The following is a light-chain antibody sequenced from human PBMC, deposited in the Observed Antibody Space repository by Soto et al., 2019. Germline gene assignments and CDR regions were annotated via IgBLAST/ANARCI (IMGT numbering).Light chain of an antibody. Sequence: EIVLTQSPATLSLSPGERATLSCRASQSVSSYLAWCQQKPGQAPRLLIYDASSRATGIPDRFSGSGSGTDFTLTISRLEPEDFAVYYCQQYGNSRLIFGGGTKVDIK. V-gene: IGKV3-20*01. CDR2: DAS. J-gene: IGKJ4*01. CDR1: QSVSSY. CDR3: QQYGNSRLI.